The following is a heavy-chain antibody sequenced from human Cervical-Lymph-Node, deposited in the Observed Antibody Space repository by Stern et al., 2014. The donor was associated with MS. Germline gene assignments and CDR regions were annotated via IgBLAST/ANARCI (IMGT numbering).Heavy chain of an antibody. CDR3: ARQTTAWASDV. CDR2: IYPGDSET. D-gene: IGHD1-14*01. Sequence: EVQLVESGAELIRPGESLKISCKGSGFKFSIYWIAWVRQMPGKVLEWMGIIYPGDSETRHSPSFKGQVPRSADKSTSTAYLQWSSLNASDTAMYFCARQTTAWASDVWGQGTLVTVSS. V-gene: IGHV5-51*01. J-gene: IGHJ4*02. CDR1: GFKFSIYW.